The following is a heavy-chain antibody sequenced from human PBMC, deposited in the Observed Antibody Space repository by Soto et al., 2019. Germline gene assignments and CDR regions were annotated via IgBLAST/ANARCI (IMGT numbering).Heavy chain of an antibody. Sequence: SETLSLTCTVSGGSISRSTYYWGWIRQPPGKGLEWIGSLYYSGSTFYNPSLKSRVTISVDTSKNQFSLKVNSVTAADTAVYYCARLYYDSSGYYYLGYFDYWGQGTLVTVSS. V-gene: IGHV4-39*01. CDR1: GGSISRSTYY. D-gene: IGHD3-22*01. CDR2: LYYSGST. CDR3: ARLYYDSSGYYYLGYFDY. J-gene: IGHJ4*02.